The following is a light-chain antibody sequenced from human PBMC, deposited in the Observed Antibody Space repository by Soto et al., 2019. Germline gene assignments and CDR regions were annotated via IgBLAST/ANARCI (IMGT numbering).Light chain of an antibody. CDR3: QQLNGYPLA. Sequence: DIQLTQSPSFLSASVRDTVTITCRASQGMSTYLAWYQQKPGKVPKLLIRSASTLQSGVPPRFSGGGSGTEFTLTISTLQPDDSGIYYCQQLNGYPLAFGGGTNVEIK. CDR1: QGMSTY. J-gene: IGKJ4*01. CDR2: SAS. V-gene: IGKV1-9*01.